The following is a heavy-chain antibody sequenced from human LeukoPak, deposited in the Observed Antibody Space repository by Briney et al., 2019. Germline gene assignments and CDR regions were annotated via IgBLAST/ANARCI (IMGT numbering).Heavy chain of an antibody. D-gene: IGHD2-2*01. V-gene: IGHV3-7*01. CDR1: GFTFSSYT. CDR2: IKQDGSEK. CDR3: ARDPTQYCSSTSCPGGDYFDY. Sequence: GGSLRLSCVASGFTFSSYTMNWVRQAPGKGLECVANIKQDGSEKYYVDSVKGRFTISRDNPKNSLYLQMNSLRAEDTAVYYCARDPTQYCSSTSCPGGDYFDYWGQGTLVTVSS. J-gene: IGHJ4*02.